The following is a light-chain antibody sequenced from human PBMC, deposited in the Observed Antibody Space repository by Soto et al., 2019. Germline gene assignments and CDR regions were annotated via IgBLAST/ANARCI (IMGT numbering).Light chain of an antibody. CDR2: GNT. Sequence: QSVLTQPPSVSGAPGQRVTISCTGSSSNIGAGYDVSWYQQLPGTAPKFLIYGNTDRPSGVPDRFSGSKSGTSASLAITGRQAEDEAEYYCQSYDSSLSGYVFGTGTKVTFL. CDR1: SSNIGAGYD. V-gene: IGLV1-40*01. J-gene: IGLJ1*01. CDR3: QSYDSSLSGYV.